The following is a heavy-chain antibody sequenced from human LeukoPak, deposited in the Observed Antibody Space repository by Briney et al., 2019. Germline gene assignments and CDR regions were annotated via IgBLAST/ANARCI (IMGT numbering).Heavy chain of an antibody. D-gene: IGHD1-26*01. Sequence: ASVKVSCKASGYTFTGYYIHWMRLAPGQGLEWMGRITPNSGDTIYAQKFQGRVTMTTDTSISTAYMELSSLRSDDTAVYYCPRDRVGAINPDYWGQGTLVTVSS. J-gene: IGHJ4*02. CDR2: ITPNSGDT. CDR1: GYTFTGYY. CDR3: PRDRVGAINPDY. V-gene: IGHV1-2*06.